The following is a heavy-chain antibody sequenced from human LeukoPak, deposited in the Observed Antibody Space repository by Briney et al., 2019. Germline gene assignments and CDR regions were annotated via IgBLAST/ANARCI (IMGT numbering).Heavy chain of an antibody. D-gene: IGHD3-22*01. CDR2: FDPEDGET. CDR3: ATLDYYDSSGYGDIFDY. CDR1: GYTLTELS. J-gene: IGHJ4*02. V-gene: IGHV1-24*01. Sequence: ASVKVSCNVSGYTLTELSMHWVRQAPGKGLEWMGGFDPEDGETIYAQKFQGRVTMTEDTSTDTAYMELSSLRSEDTAVYYCATLDYYDSSGYGDIFDYWGQGTLVTVSS.